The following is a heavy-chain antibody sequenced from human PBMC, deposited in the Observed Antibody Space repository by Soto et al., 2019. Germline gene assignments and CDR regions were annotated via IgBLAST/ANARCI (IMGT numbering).Heavy chain of an antibody. CDR1: GGSFSGYY. J-gene: IGHJ5*02. D-gene: IGHD6-6*01. CDR3: ARGLLMAAPMVGWFDP. V-gene: IGHV4-34*01. CDR2: INHSGST. Sequence: PSETLSLTCAVYGGSFSGYYWSWIRQPPGKGLEWIGEINHSGSTNYNPSLKSRVTISVDTSKNQFSLKLSSVTAADTAVYYCARGLLMAAPMVGWFDPWGQGTLVTVSS.